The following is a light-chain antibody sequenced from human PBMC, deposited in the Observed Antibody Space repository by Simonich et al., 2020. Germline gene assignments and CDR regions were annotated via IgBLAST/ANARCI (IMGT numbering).Light chain of an antibody. J-gene: IGKJ2*01. V-gene: IGKV2-28*01. CDR1: QSLLNSNGYNY. CDR3: MQSIQSYT. Sequence: DIVMTQSPLSLPVTPGEPASISCRSSQSLLNSNGYNYLDWYLQKPGQSPQLLIYLGSNRASGVPDRVSGSGSGTDVTLKISIVEAEDVGVYYCMQSIQSYTFGQGTKLEIK. CDR2: LGS.